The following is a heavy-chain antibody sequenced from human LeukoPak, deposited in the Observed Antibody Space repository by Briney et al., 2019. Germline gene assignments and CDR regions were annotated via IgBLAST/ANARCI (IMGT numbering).Heavy chain of an antibody. CDR3: AKDYGGSYRLFDY. D-gene: IGHD1-26*01. J-gene: IGHJ4*02. V-gene: IGHV3-30*02. Sequence: DSVKGRFTISRDKSKNTLYLQMNSLRVEDTALYYCAKDYGGSYRLFDYWGQGTLVTVSS.